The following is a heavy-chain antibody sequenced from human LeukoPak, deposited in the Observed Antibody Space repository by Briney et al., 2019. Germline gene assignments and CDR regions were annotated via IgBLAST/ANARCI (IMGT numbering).Heavy chain of an antibody. CDR3: ARRFSVYTYGFDC. CDR1: GDPYDSSTYL. V-gene: IGHV4-39*01. D-gene: IGHD5-18*01. Sequence: PSEPLPLTCTVSGDPYDSSTYLWGWIRPPPGKALEWIGCLYYCGHLYHHLPLKSRGTSSVDTSKTQFSLRLTSVTAADTAVYYCARRFSVYTYGFDCCGQGTLFTVSS. CDR2: LYYCGHL. J-gene: IGHJ4*02.